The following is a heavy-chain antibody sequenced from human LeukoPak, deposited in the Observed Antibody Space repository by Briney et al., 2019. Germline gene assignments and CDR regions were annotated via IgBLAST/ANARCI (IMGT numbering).Heavy chain of an antibody. V-gene: IGHV3-21*01. J-gene: IGHJ4*02. CDR2: ISSSSGYR. D-gene: IGHD3-16*01. Sequence: GGSLRLSCAASRFTFSRYSMNWVRQAPGKGLEWVSSISSSSGYRYYADSVKGRFTISRDNAKNSLHLQMNSLRAEDTAVYYCMSYAGRSDDYWGQGTLVTVSS. CDR1: RFTFSRYS. CDR3: MSYAGRSDDY.